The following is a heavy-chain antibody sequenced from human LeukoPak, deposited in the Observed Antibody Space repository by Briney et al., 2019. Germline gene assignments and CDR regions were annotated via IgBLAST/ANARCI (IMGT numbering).Heavy chain of an antibody. D-gene: IGHD3-10*01. CDR3: AKARPGDTFDY. CDR2: MKPDGSET. J-gene: IGHJ4*02. CDR1: GYTFGIYW. Sequence: PGRALRLSCAASGYTFGIYWMHWVPQAPGRGLEWVASMKPDGSETNYLDSVKGRFTISRDNTKNSLYLQMNSLRVEDTAIYYCAKARPGDTFDYWGQGTLVTVSS. V-gene: IGHV3-7*01.